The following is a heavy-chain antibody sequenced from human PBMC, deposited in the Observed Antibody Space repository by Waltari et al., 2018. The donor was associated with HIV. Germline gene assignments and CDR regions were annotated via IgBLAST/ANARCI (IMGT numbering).Heavy chain of an antibody. CDR2: MYVSGNT. J-gene: IGHJ4*02. D-gene: IGHD3-9*01. V-gene: IGHV4-61*02. Sequence: QVQLQESGPRLVKPSETLSLSCTVSGDSISRGSYYWSWIRQPAGEGLGWVGCMYVSGNTTYTPSLKSRVTMSVDTSTNKFSLNMTSVTASDTAIYYCARATWAKTKAGWDRYFDKWGPGILVTVSS. CDR3: ARATWAKTKAGWDRYFDK. CDR1: GDSISRGSYY.